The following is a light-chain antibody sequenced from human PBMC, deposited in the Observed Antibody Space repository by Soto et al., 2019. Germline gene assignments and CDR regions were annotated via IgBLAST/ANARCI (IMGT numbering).Light chain of an antibody. CDR1: QGIRND. CDR3: LQDYNYPQT. J-gene: IGKJ1*01. CDR2: AAS. Sequence: AIQMTQSPSSLFASVGEKKTNTFRASQGIRNDLGWYQQKPGKAPKLLIYAASSLQSGVPSRFSGSGSGTDFTPTISSLQPEDFATYYCLQDYNYPQTFGQGTKV. V-gene: IGKV1-6*01.